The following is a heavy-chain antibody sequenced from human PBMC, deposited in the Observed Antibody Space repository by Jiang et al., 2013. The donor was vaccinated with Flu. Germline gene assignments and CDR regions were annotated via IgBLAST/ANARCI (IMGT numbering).Heavy chain of an antibody. CDR3: ARRGQWNTFDI. CDR1: GVSISGSSFY. D-gene: IGHD6-19*01. V-gene: IGHV4-39*01. CDR2: IYYSGNT. Sequence: LVKPSETLSLMCAVSGVSISGSSFYWGWIRQPPGEGLEWIGSIYYSGNTYYNPSLKSRLLISVDTSKNHFSXRLSSVTAADTAVYYCARRGQWNTFDIWGQGDKWVTVSS. J-gene: IGHJ3*02.